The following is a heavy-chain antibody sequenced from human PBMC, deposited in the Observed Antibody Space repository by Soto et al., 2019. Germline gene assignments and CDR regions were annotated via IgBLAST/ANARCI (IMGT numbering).Heavy chain of an antibody. V-gene: IGHV4-4*07. D-gene: IGHD5-12*01. CDR2: IYATGTT. Sequence: SETLSLTCTVSGASISGFYWSWIRKSAGKGLEWIGRIYATGTTDYNPSLKSRVMMSVDTSKNQFSLKLSSVTAADTAVYYCARDRPIYSGYDHPPYYYYGMDVWGQGTTVTVSS. CDR1: GASISGFY. J-gene: IGHJ6*02. CDR3: ARDRPIYSGYDHPPYYYYGMDV.